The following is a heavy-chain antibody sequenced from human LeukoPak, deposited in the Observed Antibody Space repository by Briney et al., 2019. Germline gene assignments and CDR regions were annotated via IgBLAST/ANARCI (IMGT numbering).Heavy chain of an antibody. V-gene: IGHV4-34*01. CDR3: ARGYGSGSYYSGG. Sequence: KPSETLSLTCAVYGGSFSGYYWSWIRQPPGKGLEWIGEINRGGTTAYNPSLKSRVTISVDSSKNQFSLKLSSVTAADTAVYYCARGYGSGSYYSGGWGQGTLVTVSS. D-gene: IGHD3-10*01. J-gene: IGHJ4*02. CDR2: INRGGTT. CDR1: GGSFSGYY.